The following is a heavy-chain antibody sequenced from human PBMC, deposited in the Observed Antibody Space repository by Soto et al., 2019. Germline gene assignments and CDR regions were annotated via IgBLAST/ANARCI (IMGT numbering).Heavy chain of an antibody. CDR2: IYSGGST. Sequence: EVQLVETGGGLIQPGGSLRLSCAASGFTVSSNYMSWVRQAPGKGLEWVSVIYSGGSTYCADSVKGRFTISRDNSKNTLYLQMNSLRAEDTAVYYCAREGRGWHYFDYWSQGTLVTVSS. CDR1: GFTVSSNY. D-gene: IGHD6-19*01. J-gene: IGHJ4*02. V-gene: IGHV3-53*02. CDR3: AREGRGWHYFDY.